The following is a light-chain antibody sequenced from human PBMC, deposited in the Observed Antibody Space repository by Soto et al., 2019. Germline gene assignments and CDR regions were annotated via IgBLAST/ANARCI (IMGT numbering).Light chain of an antibody. CDR3: SAYTTSIALYV. Sequence: QSVLTQPPSVSAPPGQKVTISCSGSTSNIAINYVSWYQHHPGKVPKLIIYDVSNRPSGVSNRFSGSKSGSTASLTISGLQAEDEADYYCSAYTTSIALYVFGAGTKVTVL. CDR1: TSNIAINY. CDR2: DVS. V-gene: IGLV2-14*01. J-gene: IGLJ1*01.